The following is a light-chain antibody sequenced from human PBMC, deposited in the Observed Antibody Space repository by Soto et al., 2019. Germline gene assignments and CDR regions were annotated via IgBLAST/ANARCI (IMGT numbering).Light chain of an antibody. J-gene: IGLJ3*02. Sequence: QSALTQPASVSGSPGQSITISCTGTSSDVGSYNLVSWYQQHPGKAPKLMIYEGSKRPSGVSNRFSGSKSGNTASLTISGLQAEDEADHYCCSYAGSSPWVFGGGTKVT. CDR1: SSDVGSYNL. V-gene: IGLV2-23*01. CDR2: EGS. CDR3: CSYAGSSPWV.